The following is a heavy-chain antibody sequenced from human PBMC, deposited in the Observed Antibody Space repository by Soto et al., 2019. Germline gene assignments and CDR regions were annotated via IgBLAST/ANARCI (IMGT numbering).Heavy chain of an antibody. CDR1: GFSFSVYP. D-gene: IGHD6-13*01. Sequence: VQLVESGGGVVRPGRSLRLSCAASGFSFSVYPMNWVRQAPGKGLEGVAFISFDGSKTYYSDSVKGRFTISRDNSKNTVSLQMNNLRPGDAAVYHCANLLNVAAAGTPHYYGVDVWGQGTTVTVS. V-gene: IGHV3-30*04. CDR3: ANLLNVAAAGTPHYYGVDV. J-gene: IGHJ6*02. CDR2: ISFDGSKT.